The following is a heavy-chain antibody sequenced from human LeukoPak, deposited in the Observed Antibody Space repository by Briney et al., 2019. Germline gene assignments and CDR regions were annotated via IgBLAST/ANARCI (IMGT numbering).Heavy chain of an antibody. CDR3: ARSLPQWLAPRGYWFDP. V-gene: IGHV4-34*01. Sequence: SETLSLTCGVFGGSFSGYYWSWIRQAPGKGLEWIGEINQYGSTKYNPSLRSRVTLSVDTSKKQFSLNLTSGTAADSAVYYCARSLPQWLAPRGYWFDPWGQGTLATVSS. CDR2: INQYGST. CDR1: GGSFSGYY. J-gene: IGHJ5*02. D-gene: IGHD6-19*01.